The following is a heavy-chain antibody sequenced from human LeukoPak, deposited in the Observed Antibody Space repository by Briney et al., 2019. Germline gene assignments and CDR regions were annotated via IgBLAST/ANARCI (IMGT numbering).Heavy chain of an antibody. CDR1: GFTVSSNY. CDR2: IYSGGST. D-gene: IGHD6-13*01. Sequence: GGSLRLSCAASGFTVSSNYMSWVRQAPGKGLEWVSVIYSGGSTYYADSVKGRFTISRDNSKNTLYLQMNSLRAEDTAVHYCARDSAAVQFDYWGQGTLVTVSS. CDR3: ARDSAAVQFDY. V-gene: IGHV3-53*01. J-gene: IGHJ4*02.